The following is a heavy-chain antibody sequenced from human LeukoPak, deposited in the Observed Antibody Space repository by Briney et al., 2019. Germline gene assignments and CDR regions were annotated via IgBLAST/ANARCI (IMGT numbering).Heavy chain of an antibody. D-gene: IGHD2-2*01. Sequence: SQTLSLTCTVSGGSISSGSYYWSWIRQPAGKGLEWIGRIYTSGSTNCNPSLKSRVTISVDTSKNQFSLKLSSVTAADTAVYYCARSVVVPAAGYDYWGQGTLVTVSS. CDR2: IYTSGST. CDR3: ARSVVVPAAGYDY. J-gene: IGHJ4*02. CDR1: GGSISSGSYY. V-gene: IGHV4-61*02.